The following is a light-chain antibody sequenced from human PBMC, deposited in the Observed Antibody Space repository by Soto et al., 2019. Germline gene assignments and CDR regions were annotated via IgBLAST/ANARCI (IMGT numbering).Light chain of an antibody. CDR3: CSYAGDYTYV. V-gene: IGLV2-11*01. Sequence: QSALTQPRSFSGSPGQSVTISGTGTRSDVGGYNLVSWYQQHPGNAPKVLIYDVSQRPSGVPDHFSGAKSGNTASLTISGLNAEDGADSYCCSYAGDYTYVFGTGTKLTV. CDR2: DVS. CDR1: RSDVGGYNL. J-gene: IGLJ1*01.